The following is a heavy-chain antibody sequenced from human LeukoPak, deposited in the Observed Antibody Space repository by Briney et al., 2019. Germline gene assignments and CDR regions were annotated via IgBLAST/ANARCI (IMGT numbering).Heavy chain of an antibody. J-gene: IGHJ4*02. CDR1: GYTFTCYY. Sequence: ASVKVSCKASGYTFTCYYMHWVRQAPGKGLEWMGWINPNSGGTNYAQKFQGRVTMTRDTSISTPYMEPSRLRSDDTAVYYFARECTDYWGQGTLVTVSS. V-gene: IGHV1-2*02. CDR2: INPNSGGT. CDR3: ARECTDY.